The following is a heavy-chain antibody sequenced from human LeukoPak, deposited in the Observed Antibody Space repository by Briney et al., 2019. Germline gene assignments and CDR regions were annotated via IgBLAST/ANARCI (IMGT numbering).Heavy chain of an antibody. CDR2: FDPEDGET. J-gene: IGHJ5*02. CDR1: GYTLTELS. CDR3: ATLPTTVTTYWFDP. Sequence: ASVKVSCKVSGYTLTELSMHWLRQAPGKGLEWMGGFDPEDGETIYAQKFQGRVTMTEDTSTDTAYMELSSLRSEDTAVYYCATLPTTVTTYWFDPWGQGTLVTVSS. D-gene: IGHD4-17*01. V-gene: IGHV1-24*01.